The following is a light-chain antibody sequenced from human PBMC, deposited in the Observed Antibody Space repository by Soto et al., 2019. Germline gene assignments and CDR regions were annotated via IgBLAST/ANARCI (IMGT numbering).Light chain of an antibody. CDR2: GAS. J-gene: IGKJ2*01. Sequence: DIPMTQSPSSLSASVGDRVTITCRASQGIGDYLAWYQQKAGKVPKLLIYGASILQSGVPSRFSGSGSGTDFTLTISSLQPEDVAAYYCQKYNSAPYTFGQGTKLEIK. V-gene: IGKV1-27*01. CDR3: QKYNSAPYT. CDR1: QGIGDY.